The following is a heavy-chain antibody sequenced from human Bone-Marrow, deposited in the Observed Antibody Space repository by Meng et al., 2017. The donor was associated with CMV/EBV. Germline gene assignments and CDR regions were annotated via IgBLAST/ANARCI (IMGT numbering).Heavy chain of an antibody. CDR3: ARDFRGWSGTGGMDV. Sequence: GSLRPSCTASGESISTYYWSWIRQPPGKGLEWIGYIYYSGGTDYNPSLKSRVTISVDTSKNQFSLKLSSVTAADTAVYYCARDFRGWSGTGGMDVWGQGTTVTVSS. D-gene: IGHD1-7*01. V-gene: IGHV4-59*01. CDR2: IYYSGGT. J-gene: IGHJ6*02. CDR1: GESISTYY.